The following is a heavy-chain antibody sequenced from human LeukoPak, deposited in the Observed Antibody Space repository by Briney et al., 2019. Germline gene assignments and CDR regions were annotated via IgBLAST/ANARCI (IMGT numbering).Heavy chain of an antibody. D-gene: IGHD1-26*01. CDR1: GYTFTSYG. Sequence: ASVKVSCKASGYTFTSYGISWVRQAPGQGLEWMGWISAYNGNTNYAQKLQGRVTMTTDTSTSTAYMELRSLRSDDTTVYYCARERPVSRWELLRFDYWGQGTLVTVSS. CDR2: ISAYNGNT. J-gene: IGHJ4*02. CDR3: ARERPVSRWELLRFDY. V-gene: IGHV1-18*01.